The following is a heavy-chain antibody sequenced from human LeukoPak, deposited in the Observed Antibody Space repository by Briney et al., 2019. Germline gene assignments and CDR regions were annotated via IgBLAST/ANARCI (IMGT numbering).Heavy chain of an antibody. CDR2: IYHSGST. D-gene: IGHD1-26*01. J-gene: IGHJ4*02. CDR3: ARSISGSCTFDF. Sequence: SGTLSLTCAVSGDSISSSNWWSWVRQPPGKGLEWIGEIYHSGSTNYNPSLKSRVTISVDKSKNQFSLKLSSVTAVDTAVYYCARSISGSCTFDFWGQGTLVTVSS. V-gene: IGHV4-4*02. CDR1: GDSISSSNW.